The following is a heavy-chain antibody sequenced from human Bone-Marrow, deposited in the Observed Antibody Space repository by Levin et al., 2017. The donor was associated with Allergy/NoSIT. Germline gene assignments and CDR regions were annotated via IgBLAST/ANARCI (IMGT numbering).Heavy chain of an antibody. Sequence: SQTLSLTCIVSGGSISSSSYYWGWIRQPPGKGLEWIGSIYYSGSTYYNPSLKSRVTISVDTSKNQFSLKLSSVTAADTAVYYCARGGHYGGVDYWGQGTLVTVSS. J-gene: IGHJ4*02. CDR1: GGSISSSSYY. CDR3: ARGGHYGGVDY. D-gene: IGHD3-10*01. V-gene: IGHV4-39*01. CDR2: IYYSGST.